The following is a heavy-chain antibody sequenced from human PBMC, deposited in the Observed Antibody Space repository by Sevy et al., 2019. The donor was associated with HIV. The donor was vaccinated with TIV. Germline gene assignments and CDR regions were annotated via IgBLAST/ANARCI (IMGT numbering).Heavy chain of an antibody. CDR1: GFTFSSYS. Sequence: GGSLRLSCAASGFTFSSYSMNWVRQAPGKGLEWVSSISSSSSYIYYADSVKGRFTISRDNAKNSRYLQMNSLRAEDTAVYYCAREGVRFLEWLPTYYYYGMDVWGQGTTVTVSS. J-gene: IGHJ6*02. V-gene: IGHV3-21*01. CDR3: AREGVRFLEWLPTYYYYGMDV. CDR2: ISSSSSYI. D-gene: IGHD3-3*01.